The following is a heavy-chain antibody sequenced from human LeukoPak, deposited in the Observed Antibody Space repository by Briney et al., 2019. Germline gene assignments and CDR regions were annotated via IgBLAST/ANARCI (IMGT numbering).Heavy chain of an antibody. CDR1: GGSFSSSNW. CDR3: ARYDVGWYYFDY. V-gene: IGHV4-4*02. Sequence: PSGPLTLTCVVSGGSFSSSNWWSWVRQPPERGLEWIGEIYHSGSTNYNPSLKSRVTISVDKSKNQFSLKLSSVTAADTAVYYRARYDVGWYYFDYWGQGTLVTVSS. D-gene: IGHD6-19*01. CDR2: IYHSGST. J-gene: IGHJ4*02.